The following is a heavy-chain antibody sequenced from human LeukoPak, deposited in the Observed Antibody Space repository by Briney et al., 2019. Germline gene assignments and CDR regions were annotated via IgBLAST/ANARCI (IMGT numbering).Heavy chain of an antibody. J-gene: IGHJ5*02. CDR2: MKLDGSAE. V-gene: IGHV3-7*01. D-gene: IGHD2-15*01. Sequence: PGGSLRLSCAASGFTFRRYWMSWVRQAPGKGLEGVANMKLDGSAEYYVDSVKGRFTISSDNAKNSLYLQMNSLRVDDTAVYYCARWARYCSSGSCYSWFDPWGQGTLVTVSS. CDR1: GFTFRRYW. CDR3: ARWARYCSSGSCYSWFDP.